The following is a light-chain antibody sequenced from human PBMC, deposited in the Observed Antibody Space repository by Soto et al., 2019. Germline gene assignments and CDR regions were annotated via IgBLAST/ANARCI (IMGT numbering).Light chain of an antibody. CDR1: QSVSSSN. Sequence: EIVLTQSPGTLSLSPGERATLSCRTSQSVSSSNLAWYQQKPGQAPRLVIYGASSRATGIPDRFSVSGSGTDLTLTISRLEPEDFAVYYCQHYGSSPPWTFGQGTKVEIK. J-gene: IGKJ1*01. V-gene: IGKV3-20*01. CDR2: GAS. CDR3: QHYGSSPPWT.